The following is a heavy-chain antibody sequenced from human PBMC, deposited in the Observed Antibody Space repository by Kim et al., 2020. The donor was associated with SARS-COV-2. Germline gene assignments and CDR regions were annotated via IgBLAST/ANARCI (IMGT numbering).Heavy chain of an antibody. J-gene: IGHJ5*02. D-gene: IGHD3-16*02. CDR3: ARDRYDYVWGSYRHNWFDP. Sequence: ASVKVSCKASGYTFTSYAMHWVRQAPGQRLEWMGWINAGNGNTKYSQKFQGRVTITRDTSASTAYMELSSLRSEDTAVYYCARDRYDYVWGSYRHNWFDPWGQGTLVTVSS. CDR2: INAGNGNT. V-gene: IGHV1-3*01. CDR1: GYTFTSYA.